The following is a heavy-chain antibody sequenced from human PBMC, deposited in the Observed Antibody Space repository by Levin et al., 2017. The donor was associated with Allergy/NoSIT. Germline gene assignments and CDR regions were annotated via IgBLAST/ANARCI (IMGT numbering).Heavy chain of an antibody. J-gene: IGHJ3*02. D-gene: IGHD3-3*01. V-gene: IGHV4-59*08. CDR2: IYYSGST. CDR1: GGSISSYY. Sequence: SQTLSLTCTVSGGSISSYYWSWIRQPPGKGLEWIGYIYYSGSTNYNFSLILLVTISVDTSKNQFSLKLSSVTAADTAVYYCASHYDFWSGYSAFDIWGQGTMVTVSS. CDR3: ASHYDFWSGYSAFDI.